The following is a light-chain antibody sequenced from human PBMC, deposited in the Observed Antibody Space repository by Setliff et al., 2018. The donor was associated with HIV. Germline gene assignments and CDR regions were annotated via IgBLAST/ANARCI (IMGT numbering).Light chain of an antibody. CDR2: DDN. Sequence: SYELTQPPSVSVAPGKTARITCGGNNIGSKSVHWYQQKPGQAPVLAVYDDNDRPSGIPERFSGSNSGNTATLTISRVEAGDEAGYYCQVWDSSSDHHVFGTGTKVTVL. CDR3: QVWDSSSDHHV. V-gene: IGLV3-21*03. J-gene: IGLJ1*01. CDR1: NIGSKS.